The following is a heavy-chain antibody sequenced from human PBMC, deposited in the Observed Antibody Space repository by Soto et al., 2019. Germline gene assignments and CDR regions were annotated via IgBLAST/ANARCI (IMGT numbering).Heavy chain of an antibody. CDR1: GYTLTELS. D-gene: IGHD2-15*01. Sequence: ASVKVSCKVSGYTLTELSMHWVRQAPGKGLEWMGGFDPEDGETIYAQKFQGRVTMTEDTSTDTAYMELSSLRSEDTAVYYCATVFCSGGSCYSWFDPWGQGTLVTVSS. J-gene: IGHJ5*02. CDR3: ATVFCSGGSCYSWFDP. CDR2: FDPEDGET. V-gene: IGHV1-24*01.